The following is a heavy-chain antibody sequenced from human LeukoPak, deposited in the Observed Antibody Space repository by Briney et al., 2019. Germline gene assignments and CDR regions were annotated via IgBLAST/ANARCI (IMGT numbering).Heavy chain of an antibody. CDR2: INWNGGST. J-gene: IGHJ3*02. V-gene: IGHV3-20*04. CDR3: ARDPVAGTTTGAFDI. D-gene: IGHD6-19*01. CDR1: GFTFSSYA. Sequence: GGSLRLSCAASGFTFSSYAMSWVRQAPGKGLEWVSGINWNGGSTGYADSVKGRFTISRDNAKNSLYLQMNSLRAEDTALCYCARDPVAGTTTGAFDIWGQGTMVTVSS.